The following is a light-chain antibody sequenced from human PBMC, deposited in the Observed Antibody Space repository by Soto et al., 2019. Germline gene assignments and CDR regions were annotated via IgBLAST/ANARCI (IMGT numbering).Light chain of an antibody. CDR2: ATS. CDR1: QTVSSY. V-gene: IGKV1-39*01. CDR3: QQSFTTPS. J-gene: IGKJ5*01. Sequence: DIQMTQSPSSLSASVGGGVNITCRASQTVSSYLNWYQQKPGTVPKLLIYATSNLQSGVPSRFSGRGFGTVFTLTISSLQPEDFATYYCQQSFTTPSLGQGTRLEIK.